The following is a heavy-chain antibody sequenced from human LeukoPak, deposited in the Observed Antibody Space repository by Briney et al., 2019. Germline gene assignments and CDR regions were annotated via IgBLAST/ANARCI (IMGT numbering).Heavy chain of an antibody. D-gene: IGHD1-7*01. CDR2: IWYDGSSK. CDR1: GFTFSSYD. J-gene: IGHJ3*02. Sequence: GRSLRLFCAASGFTFSSYDMQWVRRAPGKGLECVAVIWYDGSSKYYADAVKRRFPISRDNSKNTLYLAMDSLTSEDTAVYYCARQNFDASDIWGQGTVVTVSS. V-gene: IGHV3-33*01. CDR3: ARQNFDASDI.